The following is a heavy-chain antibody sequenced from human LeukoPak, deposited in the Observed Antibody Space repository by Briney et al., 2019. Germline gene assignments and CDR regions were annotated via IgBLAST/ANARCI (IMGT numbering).Heavy chain of an antibody. Sequence: GGSLRLSCAASGFTFSSYAMHWVRQAPGKGLEWVSAICTSGDCTYYGDSVKGRFTISRDNSKNTVYLQMNSLRAEDTAVYYCAKDFGGAGSYYCPFDSWGQGTLVTVSS. J-gene: IGHJ4*02. CDR2: ICTSGDCT. CDR1: GFTFSSYA. V-gene: IGHV3-23*01. D-gene: IGHD3-10*01. CDR3: AKDFGGAGSYYCPFDS.